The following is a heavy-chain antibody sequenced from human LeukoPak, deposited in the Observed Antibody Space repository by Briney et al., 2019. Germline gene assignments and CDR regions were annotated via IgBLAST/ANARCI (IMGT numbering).Heavy chain of an antibody. CDR3: AGDSEGVTGTTSWFDP. J-gene: IGHJ5*02. CDR2: IRYDGSNK. D-gene: IGHD1-7*01. V-gene: IGHV3-30*02. CDR1: GYTFSSYG. Sequence: GGSLRLSCAASGYTFSSYGMHWVRQAPGKGLEWVAFIRYDGSNKYYADSVKGRFTISRDNSKNIVDLQMNSLRAEDTAVYYCAGDSEGVTGTTSWFDPWGQGTLVTVSS.